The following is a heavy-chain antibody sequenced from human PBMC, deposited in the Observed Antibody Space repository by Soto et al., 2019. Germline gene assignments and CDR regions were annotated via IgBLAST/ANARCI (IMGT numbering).Heavy chain of an antibody. D-gene: IGHD6-6*01. J-gene: IGHJ6*02. CDR2: IYYSGST. CDR3: ARAGLEYSSSRGYYYYYGMDV. V-gene: IGHV4-30-4*01. CDR1: GGSISSGDYS. Sequence: SETLSLTCTVSGGSISSGDYSWSWIRQPPGKGLEWIGYIYYSGSTYYNPSLKSRVTISVDTSKNQFSLKLSSVTAADTAVYYCARAGLEYSSSRGYYYYYGMDVWGQGTTVT.